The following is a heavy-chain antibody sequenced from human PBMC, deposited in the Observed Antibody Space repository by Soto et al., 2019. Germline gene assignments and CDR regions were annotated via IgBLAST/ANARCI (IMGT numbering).Heavy chain of an antibody. CDR2: INAGNGNT. CDR1: GYTFTSYA. V-gene: IGHV1-3*01. CDR3: AREDIVLVPAAHNWFDP. D-gene: IGHD2-2*01. Sequence: ASVKVSCKASGYTFTSYAMHWVRQAPGQRLEWMGWINAGNGNTKYSQKFQGRVTITRDTSASTAYMELSSLRSEDTAVYYCAREDIVLVPAAHNWFDPWGQGTLVTVSS. J-gene: IGHJ5*02.